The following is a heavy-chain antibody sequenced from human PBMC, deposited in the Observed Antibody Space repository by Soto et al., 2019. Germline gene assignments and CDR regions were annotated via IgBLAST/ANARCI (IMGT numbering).Heavy chain of an antibody. CDR2: IIPIFGTA. CDR3: ASGKATVSSRYYYSGMDV. Sequence: QVQLVQSGAEVKKPGSSVKVSCKASGGTFSSYAISWVRQAPGQGLEWMGGIIPIFGTANYAQKFQGRVTITADESTSTAYMELRSMRSEDKDVYYCASGKATVSSRYYYSGMDVWGQGTTVTVSS. J-gene: IGHJ6*02. V-gene: IGHV1-69*12. CDR1: GGTFSSYA. D-gene: IGHD4-17*01.